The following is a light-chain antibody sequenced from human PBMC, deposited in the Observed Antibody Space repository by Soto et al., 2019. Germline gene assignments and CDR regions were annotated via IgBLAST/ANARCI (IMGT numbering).Light chain of an antibody. CDR1: QSVSSSH. CDR2: GAS. CDR3: QQYGSLIT. J-gene: IGKJ5*01. Sequence: EIVLTQSPGTLSLSPGERATLSCRASQSVSSSHLAWSQQKPGQAPRLLIYGASSRATGVPDRFSGSGSGTDFTLTITRLEPEDSAVYYCQQYGSLITFGQGTRPEIK. V-gene: IGKV3-20*01.